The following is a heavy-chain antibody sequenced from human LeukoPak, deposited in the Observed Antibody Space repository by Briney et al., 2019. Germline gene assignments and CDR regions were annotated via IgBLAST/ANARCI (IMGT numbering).Heavy chain of an antibody. CDR3: ARDSHTVVFDY. J-gene: IGHJ4*02. D-gene: IGHD4-4*01. Sequence: SVKVSCKAWGGTFSSYAISWLRQAPGQELEWMGRIIPILGIANYAQKFQGRVTITADKSTSTAYMELSSLRSEDTAVYYCARDSHTVVFDYWGQGTLVTVSS. CDR1: GGTFSSYA. CDR2: IIPILGIA. V-gene: IGHV1-69*04.